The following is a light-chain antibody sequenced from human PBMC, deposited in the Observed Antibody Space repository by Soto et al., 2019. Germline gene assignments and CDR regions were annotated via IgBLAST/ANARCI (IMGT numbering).Light chain of an antibody. CDR2: WAS. Sequence: DIVMTQSPDSLAVSLGERATINCKSSQSVLYSSNNKNFVAWYQQKPGQSPKLLIYWASSRISGVPDRFSGSVSGTDFTLTINSLQAEDVAVYYCQQLYSSPFTFGQGTKLEIK. V-gene: IGKV4-1*01. J-gene: IGKJ2*01. CDR3: QQLYSSPFT. CDR1: QSVLYSSNNKNF.